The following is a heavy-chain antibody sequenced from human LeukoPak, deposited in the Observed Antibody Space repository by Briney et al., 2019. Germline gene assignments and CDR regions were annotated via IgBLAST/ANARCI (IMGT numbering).Heavy chain of an antibody. CDR1: GYTFASYG. D-gene: IGHD2-8*02. V-gene: IGHV1-18*01. CDR2: ISAYNHDT. J-gene: IGHJ4*01. CDR3: ARDTALTTIAGGPDY. Sequence: GASVKVSRKASGYTFASYGITWMRQAPGQGLEWIGWISAYNHDTHYAQNLQDRVTMTTDTSTSTAYMELRSLTSDDTALYYCARDTALTTIAGGPDYWGHGTLVTVSS.